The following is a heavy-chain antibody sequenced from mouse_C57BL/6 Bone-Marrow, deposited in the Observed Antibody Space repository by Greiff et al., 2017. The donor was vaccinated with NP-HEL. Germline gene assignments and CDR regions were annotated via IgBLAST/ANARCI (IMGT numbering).Heavy chain of an antibody. V-gene: IGHV1-63*01. CDR3: ARGRSVYAMDY. J-gene: IGHJ4*01. Sequence: QVQLQQSGAELVRPGTSVKMSCKASGYTFTNYWIGWAKQRPGHGLEWIGDIYTGGGYTNYNEQFQGKATLTADKSSSTAYMQFSSLTSEDSAIYYCARGRSVYAMDYWGQGTSVTVSS. CDR1: GYTFTNYW. D-gene: IGHD3-1*01. CDR2: IYTGGGYT.